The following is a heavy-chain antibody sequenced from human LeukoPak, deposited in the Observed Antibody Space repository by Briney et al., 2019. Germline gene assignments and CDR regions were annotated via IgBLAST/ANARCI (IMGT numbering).Heavy chain of an antibody. Sequence: PGGPLRLSCAASGFTFSGYYMCWIGQALGKELDWVSYISSSGAYRNHADSVKGRFTISRDNAKNSLYLQMNSLRAEDTAIYYCAREITVAGKEGAFDIWGPGTMLTVSS. CDR2: ISSSGAYR. D-gene: IGHD6-19*01. CDR1: GFTFSGYY. V-gene: IGHV3-11*05. CDR3: AREITVAGKEGAFDI. J-gene: IGHJ3*02.